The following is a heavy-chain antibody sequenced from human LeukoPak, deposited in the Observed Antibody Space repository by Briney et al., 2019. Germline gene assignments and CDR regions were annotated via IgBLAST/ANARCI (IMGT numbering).Heavy chain of an antibody. J-gene: IGHJ6*02. CDR1: GYXFTSYG. D-gene: IGHD6-13*01. Sequence: ASVKVSCKASGYXFTSYGISWVRQAPGQGLEWMGWISAYNGNTNYAQKLQGRVTMTTDTCTSTAYMELRSLRSDDTAVYYCARARGEYSSSLDYYYYGMDVWGQGTTVTVSS. CDR3: ARARGEYSSSLDYYYYGMDV. V-gene: IGHV1-18*01. CDR2: ISAYNGNT.